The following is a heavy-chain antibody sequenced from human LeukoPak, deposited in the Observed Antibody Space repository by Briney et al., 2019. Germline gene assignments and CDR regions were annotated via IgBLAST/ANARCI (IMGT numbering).Heavy chain of an antibody. CDR3: ARAGDFWSGYYPNWFDP. V-gene: IGHV1-18*01. CDR2: ISAYNGNT. D-gene: IGHD3-3*01. Sequence: ASVKVSCKASVYTFTSYGISWVRQAPGQGLEWMGWISAYNGNTNYAQKLQGRVTMTTDTSTSTAYMELRSLRSDDTAVYYCARAGDFWSGYYPNWFDPWGQGTLVTVSS. CDR1: VYTFTSYG. J-gene: IGHJ5*02.